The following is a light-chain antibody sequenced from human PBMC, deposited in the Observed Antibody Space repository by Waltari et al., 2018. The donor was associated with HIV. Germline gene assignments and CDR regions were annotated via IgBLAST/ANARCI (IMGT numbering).Light chain of an antibody. CDR2: DNG. CDR1: DPNLGHSD. CDR3: GTWDSSLSAVV. Sequence: QPVLTHPPSASAAPGQTVTTSCSGTDPNLGHSDVSWYTRLPGTAPKLLICDNGERPSGIPDRFPGSKSGTSATLGIAGLQTGDEADYYCGTWDSSLSAVVFGTGTKVTVL. J-gene: IGLJ1*01. V-gene: IGLV1-51*01.